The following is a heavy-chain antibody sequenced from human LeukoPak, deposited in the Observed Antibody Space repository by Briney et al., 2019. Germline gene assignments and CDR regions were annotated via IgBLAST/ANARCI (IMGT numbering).Heavy chain of an antibody. D-gene: IGHD3-22*01. V-gene: IGHV3-9*03. CDR1: GFTFSSYE. J-gene: IGHJ4*02. CDR2: ISWNSGSI. CDR3: AKDIGPDYYDSSGFFDY. Sequence: PGGSLRLSCAASGFTFSSYEMNWVRQAPGKGLEWVSGISWNSGSIGYADSVKGRFTISRDNAKNSLYLQMNSLRAEDMALYYCAKDIGPDYYDSSGFFDYWGQGTLVTVSS.